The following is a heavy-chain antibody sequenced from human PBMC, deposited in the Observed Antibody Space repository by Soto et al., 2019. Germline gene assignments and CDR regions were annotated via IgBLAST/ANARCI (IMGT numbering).Heavy chain of an antibody. V-gene: IGHV3-23*01. CDR1: GFTFSSYA. J-gene: IGHJ4*02. Sequence: EVQLLESGGGLVQPGGSLRLSCAASGFTFSSYAMSWVRQAPGKGLEWVSAISGSGGSTYYADSVKGRFTISRDNSKNTLYLQMNSLRAEDTAVYYCAKVGSYYDYMWGSYRPPDYWGQGTLVTVSS. CDR2: ISGSGGST. CDR3: AKVGSYYDYMWGSYRPPDY. D-gene: IGHD3-16*02.